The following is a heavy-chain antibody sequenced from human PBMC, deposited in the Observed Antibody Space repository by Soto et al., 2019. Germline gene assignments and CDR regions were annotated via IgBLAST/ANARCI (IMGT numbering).Heavy chain of an antibody. J-gene: IGHJ5*02. CDR3: ARPILGYCSSTSCFAGRVSGWFDP. D-gene: IGHD2-2*01. V-gene: IGHV4-59*04. CDR2: IYYSGST. CDR1: GGSISSYY. Sequence: SETLSLTCTVSGGSISSYYWSWIRQPPGKGLEWIGYIYYSGSTYYNPSLKSRVTISVDTSKNQFSLKLSSVTAADTAVYYCARPILGYCSSTSCFAGRVSGWFDPWGQGTLVTVSS.